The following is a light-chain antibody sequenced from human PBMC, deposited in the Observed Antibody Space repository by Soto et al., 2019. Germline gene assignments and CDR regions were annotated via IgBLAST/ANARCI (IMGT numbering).Light chain of an antibody. Sequence: VVLTQSPGTLSLSPGERATLSCRASQSIANSYLAWYQQKPGQAPRLLIYGASSMARAVPGRISGSGSGTEFTLTINRLEPEDFAMYYCQYHGISRGTFGQGTKVDIK. CDR1: QSIANSY. J-gene: IGKJ1*01. CDR2: GAS. V-gene: IGKV3-20*01. CDR3: QYHGISRGT.